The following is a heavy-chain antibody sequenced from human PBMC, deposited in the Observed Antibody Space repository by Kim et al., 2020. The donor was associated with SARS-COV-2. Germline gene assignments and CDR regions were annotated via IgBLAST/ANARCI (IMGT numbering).Heavy chain of an antibody. V-gene: IGHV1-69*06. CDR3: ARSPGDYVWGSYQDY. D-gene: IGHD3-16*02. Sequence: SVKVSCKASGGTFSSYAISWVRQAPGQGLEWMGGIIPIFGTANYAQKFQGRVTITADKSTSTAYMELSSLRSEDTAVYYCARSPGDYVWGSYQDYWGQGTLVTVSS. CDR1: GGTFSSYA. J-gene: IGHJ4*02. CDR2: IIPIFGTA.